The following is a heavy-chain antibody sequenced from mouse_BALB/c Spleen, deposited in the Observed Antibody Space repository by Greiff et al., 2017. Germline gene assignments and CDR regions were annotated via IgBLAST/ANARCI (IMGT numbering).Heavy chain of an antibody. CDR1: GDSITSGY. V-gene: IGHV3-8*02. J-gene: IGHJ1*01. Sequence: EVKLMESGPSLVKPSQTLSLTCSVTGDSITSGYWNWIRKFPGNKLEYMGYISYSGSTYYNPSLKSRISITRDTSKNQYYLQLNSVTTEDTATYYCARSRGATPYWYFDVWGAGTTVTVSS. CDR3: ARSRGATPYWYFDV. CDR2: ISYSGST. D-gene: IGHD3-1*01.